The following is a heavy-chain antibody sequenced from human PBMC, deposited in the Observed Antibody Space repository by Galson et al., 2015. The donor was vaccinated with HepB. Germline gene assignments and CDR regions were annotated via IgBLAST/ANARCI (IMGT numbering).Heavy chain of an antibody. CDR2: IDNDGGIT. CDR3: ARDVGGRYSS. J-gene: IGHJ4*02. Sequence: SLRLSCAGSGFIFRTYWMHWVRQVPGKGPVWVSRIDNDGGITNYADAVKGRFTISRDNAKNTLYLQMNSLRVEDTAVYYCARDVGGRYSSWGQGTLVTVSS. V-gene: IGHV3-74*01. CDR1: GFIFRTYW. D-gene: IGHD1-26*01.